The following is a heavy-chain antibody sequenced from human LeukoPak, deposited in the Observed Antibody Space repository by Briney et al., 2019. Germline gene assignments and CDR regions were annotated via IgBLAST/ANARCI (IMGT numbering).Heavy chain of an antibody. J-gene: IGHJ4*02. V-gene: IGHV3-23*01. Sequence: GGSLRLSCAASGFTLSSYAMSWVPQAPGKGLEWVLAFSGSGYTTYYAASVKGRFTISRDNSKNTLYLQMSSLRAEDTAVYYCAKEAGYSGYDYPDYWGQGTLVTVSS. CDR3: AKEAGYSGYDYPDY. CDR2: FSGSGYTT. D-gene: IGHD5-12*01. CDR1: GFTLSSYA.